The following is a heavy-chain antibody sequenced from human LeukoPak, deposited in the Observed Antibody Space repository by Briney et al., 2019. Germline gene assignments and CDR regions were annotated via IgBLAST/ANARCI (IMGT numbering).Heavy chain of an antibody. CDR2: INPSGGST. CDR1: AYIFTSYY. CDR3: ARAGYDSDGYYAY. D-gene: IGHD3-22*01. V-gene: IGHV1-46*01. J-gene: IGHJ4*02. Sequence: GASVKVSCKASAYIFTSYYMHWVRQAPGQGLEWMGLINPSGGSTNYAQKFQGRVTMTRDTSTTTVYMELSSLRSEDTAVYYCARAGYDSDGYYAYWGQGTLVTVSS.